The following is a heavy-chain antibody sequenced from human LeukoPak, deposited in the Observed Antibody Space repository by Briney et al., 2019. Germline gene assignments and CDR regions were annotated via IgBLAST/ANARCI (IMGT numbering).Heavy chain of an antibody. CDR1: GFTFSDYY. Sequence: GGSLRLSCAASGFTFSDYYMNWIRQAPGKGLEWVSYISSSGSSIHYADSVKGRFTISRDNAKNSLYLQMNSLRAEDTAVYYCASAHITMAGSIDYWGQGTLVTVSS. D-gene: IGHD6-19*01. J-gene: IGHJ4*02. CDR3: ASAHITMAGSIDY. V-gene: IGHV3-11*01. CDR2: ISSSGSSI.